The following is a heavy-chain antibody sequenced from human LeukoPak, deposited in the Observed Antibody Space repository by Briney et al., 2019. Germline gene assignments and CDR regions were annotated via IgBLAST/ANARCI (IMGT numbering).Heavy chain of an antibody. CDR3: ARDYGGNSGAFDI. J-gene: IGHJ3*02. Sequence: GGSLRLSCAASGFTFSNHWMSWVRQAPGKGLEWVSSISGGSTYYADSRKGRFTISRDNSKNTLHLQMNSLRAEDTAVYYCARDYGGNSGAFDIWGQGTMVTVSS. V-gene: IGHV3-38-3*01. CDR2: ISGGST. CDR1: GFTFSNHW. D-gene: IGHD4-23*01.